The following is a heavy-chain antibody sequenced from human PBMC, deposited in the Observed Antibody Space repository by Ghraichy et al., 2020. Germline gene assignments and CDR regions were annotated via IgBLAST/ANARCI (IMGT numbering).Heavy chain of an antibody. V-gene: IGHV1-69*13. CDR1: GGTFSSYA. CDR2: IIPIFGTA. Sequence: SVKVSCKASGGTFSSYAISWVRQAPGQGLEWMGGIIPIFGTANYAQKFQGRVTITADESTSTAYMELSSLRSEDTAVYYCARDNLGYCSSTSCFGYYGMDVWGQGTTVTVSS. D-gene: IGHD2-2*01. CDR3: ARDNLGYCSSTSCFGYYGMDV. J-gene: IGHJ6*02.